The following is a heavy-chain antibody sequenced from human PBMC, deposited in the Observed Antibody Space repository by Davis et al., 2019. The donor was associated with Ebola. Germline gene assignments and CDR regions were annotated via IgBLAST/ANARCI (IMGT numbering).Heavy chain of an antibody. CDR3: AITVTTFLPSFYYYGMDV. D-gene: IGHD4-17*01. CDR1: GGTFSSYA. CDR2: IIPIFGTA. Sequence: SVKVSCKASGGTFSSYAISWVRQAPGQGLEWMGGIIPIFGTANYAQKFQGRVTITADKSTSTASMELSSLRSEDTAVYYCAITVTTFLPSFYYYGMDVWGQGTTVTVSS. V-gene: IGHV1-69*06. J-gene: IGHJ6*02.